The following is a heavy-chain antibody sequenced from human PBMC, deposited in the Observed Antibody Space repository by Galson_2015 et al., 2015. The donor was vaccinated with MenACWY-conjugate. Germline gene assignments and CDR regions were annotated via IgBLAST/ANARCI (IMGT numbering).Heavy chain of an antibody. CDR2: VTWNGVST. V-gene: IGHV3-20*04. CDR1: GFTFDAYG. Sequence: SLRLSCEASGFTFDAYGMSWVRQAPGTGLEWVSVVTWNGVSTAYADSVKGRFTISRDNAQKHLYLEMTSLRGDDTALYYCARDRATVTNYYYYGMDVWGQGTTVTVSS. D-gene: IGHD4-17*01. J-gene: IGHJ6*02. CDR3: ARDRATVTNYYYYGMDV.